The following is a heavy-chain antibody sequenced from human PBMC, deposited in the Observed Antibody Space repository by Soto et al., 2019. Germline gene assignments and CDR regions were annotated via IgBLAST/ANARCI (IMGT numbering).Heavy chain of an antibody. CDR1: GGSISSYY. CDR3: ARRRGYSGYDT. CDR2: IYYSGST. J-gene: IGHJ5*02. D-gene: IGHD5-12*01. Sequence: SETLSLTCTVSGGSISSYYWSWIRQPPGKGLEWIGYIYYSGSTNYNPSLKSRVTISVDTSKNQFSLKLSSVTAADTAVYYCARRRGYSGYDTWGQGTLVTVSS. V-gene: IGHV4-59*01.